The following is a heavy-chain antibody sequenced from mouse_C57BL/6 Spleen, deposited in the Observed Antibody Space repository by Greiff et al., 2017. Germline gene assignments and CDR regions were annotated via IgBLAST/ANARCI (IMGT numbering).Heavy chain of an antibody. CDR1: GYTFTSYW. Sequence: QVQLQQPGAELVKPGASVKMSCKASGYTFTSYWITWVKQRPGQGLEWIGDIYPGSGSTNYNEKFKSKATLTVATSSSTAYLQLSSLTSEDSAVYYCASPIYDGYYGAMDYWGQGTSVTVSS. CDR3: ASPIYDGYYGAMDY. CDR2: IYPGSGST. V-gene: IGHV1-55*01. D-gene: IGHD2-3*01. J-gene: IGHJ4*01.